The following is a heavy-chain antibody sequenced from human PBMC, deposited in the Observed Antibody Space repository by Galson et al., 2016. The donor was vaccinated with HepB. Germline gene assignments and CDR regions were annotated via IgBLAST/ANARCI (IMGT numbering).Heavy chain of an antibody. V-gene: IGHV4-4*07. CDR3: ARHRGSPVVGPTIGVVGRFDS. CDR1: GGSLSTYY. CDR2: IYASGST. D-gene: IGHD1-26*01. Sequence: SETLSLTCTVSGGSLSTYYWTWTRQPAGKGLEWIGRIYASGSTDYNPSLKSRVTMSVDTSNNQFSLKLTSVTAADTAVYYCARHRGSPVVGPTIGVVGRFDSWGPGTLVTVSS. J-gene: IGHJ4*02.